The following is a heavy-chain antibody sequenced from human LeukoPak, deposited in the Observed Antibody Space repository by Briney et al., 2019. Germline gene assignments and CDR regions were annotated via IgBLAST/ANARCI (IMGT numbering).Heavy chain of an antibody. J-gene: IGHJ4*02. CDR3: ARRAGYSYGYDY. CDR2: MNPNSGNT. V-gene: IGHV1-8*01. D-gene: IGHD5-18*01. CDR1: GYAFTSYD. Sequence: ASVKVSCKASGYAFTSYDINWVRQATGQGLEWMGWMNPNSGNTGYAQRFQGRVTMTRNTSISTAYMELSSLRSEDTAVYYCARRAGYSYGYDYWGQGTLVTVSS.